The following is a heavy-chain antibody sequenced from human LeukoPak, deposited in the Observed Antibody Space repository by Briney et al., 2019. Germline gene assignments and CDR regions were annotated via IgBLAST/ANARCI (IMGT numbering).Heavy chain of an antibody. Sequence: PGGSLRLSCAASGCTFSSYGMHWVRQAPGKGLEWVTFIRYDGSNKYYADSVKGRFTISRDNSKNTLHLQMNSLRAEDTAVYYCAKDGRSSSSGFDYWGQGTLVTVSS. CDR2: IRYDGSNK. CDR1: GCTFSSYG. CDR3: AKDGRSSSSGFDY. J-gene: IGHJ4*02. D-gene: IGHD6-6*01. V-gene: IGHV3-30*02.